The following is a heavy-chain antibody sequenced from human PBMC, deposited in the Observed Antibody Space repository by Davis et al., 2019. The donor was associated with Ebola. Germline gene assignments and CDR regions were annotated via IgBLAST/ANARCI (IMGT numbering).Heavy chain of an antibody. CDR3: AKALICSGGGCYLYYYYYGMDV. Sequence: GGSLRLSCAASGFTFSDYYMSWVRQAPGKGLEWVSAISGSGGSTYYADSVKGRFTISRDNSKNTLYLQMNSLRAEDTAVYYCAKALICSGGGCYLYYYYYGMDVWGQGTTVTVSS. J-gene: IGHJ6*02. CDR1: GFTFSDYY. CDR2: ISGSGGST. D-gene: IGHD2-15*01. V-gene: IGHV3-23*01.